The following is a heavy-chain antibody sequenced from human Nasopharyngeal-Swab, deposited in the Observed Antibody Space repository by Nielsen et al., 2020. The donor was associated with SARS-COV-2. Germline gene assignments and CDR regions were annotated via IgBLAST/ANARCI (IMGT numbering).Heavy chain of an antibody. J-gene: IGHJ4*02. D-gene: IGHD7-27*01. V-gene: IGHV3-48*02. CDR3: ARGSSDVFGPGVDH. Sequence: GGSLRLSCAASGFTFSSYSMNWVRQAPGKGLEWVSYISSSSSTIYYADSVKGRFTISRDNAKNSLYLQMNSLRDEDTAVYYCARGSSDVFGPGVDHWGQGTPVTVSS. CDR2: ISSSSSTI. CDR1: GFTFSSYS.